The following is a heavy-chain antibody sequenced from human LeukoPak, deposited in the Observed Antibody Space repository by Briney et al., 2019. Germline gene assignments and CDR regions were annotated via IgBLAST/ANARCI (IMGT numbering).Heavy chain of an antibody. V-gene: IGHV4-59*08. CDR2: IYYSGST. D-gene: IGHD6-13*01. J-gene: IGHJ4*02. CDR3: ARRGMGSSSWSLDY. CDR1: GGSISSYY. Sequence: PSETLTLTCTVSGGSISSYYWSWIRQPPGKGLEWIGYIYYSGSTNYNPSLKSRVTISVDTSKNQFSLKLSSVTAADTAVYYCARRGMGSSSWSLDYWGQGTLVTVSS.